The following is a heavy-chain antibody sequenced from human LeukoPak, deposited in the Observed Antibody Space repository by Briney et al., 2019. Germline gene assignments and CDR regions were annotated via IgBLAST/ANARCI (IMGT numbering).Heavy chain of an antibody. CDR1: GYTFTGYY. CDR2: INPNSGGT. CDR3: ARDSIPGEMGWFDP. D-gene: IGHD7-27*01. Sequence: WASVKVSCKASGYTFTGYYMHWVRQAPGQGLEWMGWINPNSGGTNYAQKFQGRVTMTRDTSISTAYMELSRLRSDDTAVYYCARDSIPGEMGWFDPWGQGTLVTVSS. J-gene: IGHJ5*02. V-gene: IGHV1-2*02.